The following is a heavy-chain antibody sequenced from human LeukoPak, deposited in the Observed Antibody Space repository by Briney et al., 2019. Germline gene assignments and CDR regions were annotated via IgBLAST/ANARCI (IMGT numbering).Heavy chain of an antibody. Sequence: GGSLRLSCAASGFTFSSYAMSWVRQAPGKGLEWVSAISGSGGSTYYADSVKSRFTISRDNSKNTLYLQMNSLRAEDTAVYYCARDSVHGYYDSSGYSALFDYWGQGTLVTVSS. CDR2: ISGSGGST. D-gene: IGHD3-22*01. J-gene: IGHJ4*02. V-gene: IGHV3-23*01. CDR3: ARDSVHGYYDSSGYSALFDY. CDR1: GFTFSSYA.